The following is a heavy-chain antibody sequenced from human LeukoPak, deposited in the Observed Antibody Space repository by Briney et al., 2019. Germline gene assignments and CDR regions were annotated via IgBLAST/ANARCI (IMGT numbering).Heavy chain of an antibody. V-gene: IGHV4-59*01. CDR2: IYYSGST. CDR3: ARAYYDFWSGYQDAFDI. CDR1: GGFISSYY. J-gene: IGHJ3*02. Sequence: SETLSLTCTVSGGFISSYYWSWIRQPPGKGLEWIGYIYYSGSTNYNPSLKSRVTISVDTSKNQFSLKLSSVTAADTAVYYCARAYYDFWSGYQDAFDIWGQGTMVTVSS. D-gene: IGHD3-3*01.